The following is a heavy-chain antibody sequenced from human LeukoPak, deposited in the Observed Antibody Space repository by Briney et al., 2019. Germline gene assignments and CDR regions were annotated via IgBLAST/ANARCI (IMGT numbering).Heavy chain of an antibody. CDR1: GFTFSTYW. D-gene: IGHD3-9*01. Sequence: GSLRLSCAASGFTFSTYWMTWVRQPPGKGLEGIGYIYYSGSNNYNPSLKSRVTISVDTSKNQSSLKLISVTAADTAVYYCARDQRGYYDILTAYWPDTFDIWGQGTMVTVSS. V-gene: IGHV4-59*01. CDR2: IYYSGSN. J-gene: IGHJ3*02. CDR3: ARDQRGYYDILTAYWPDTFDI.